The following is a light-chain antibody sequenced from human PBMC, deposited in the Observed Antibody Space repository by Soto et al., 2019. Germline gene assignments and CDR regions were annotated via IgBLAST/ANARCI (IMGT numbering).Light chain of an antibody. CDR3: QQYGSSPIT. CDR2: GAS. J-gene: IGKJ5*01. Sequence: EIVLTQSPGTLSLSPGERATLSCRASQSVSSSYLAWYQQKPGQPPRLLICGASSRATGIPDRFSGSGSGTDFPLTISRLEPEDFAVYYCQQYGSSPITFGQGTRLKIK. V-gene: IGKV3-20*01. CDR1: QSVSSSY.